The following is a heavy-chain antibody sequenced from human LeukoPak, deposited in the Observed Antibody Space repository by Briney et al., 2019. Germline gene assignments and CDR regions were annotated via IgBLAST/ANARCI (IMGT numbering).Heavy chain of an antibody. J-gene: IGHJ4*02. CDR3: ARDGKYGDYTVEFDY. V-gene: IGHV3-7*01. CDR2: IKQDGSEK. CDR1: GFTFSSYW. Sequence: GGSLRLSCAASGFTFSSYWMSWVRQAPGKGLEWVANIKQDGSEKYYVDSVKGRFTISRDNAKNSLYLQMNSLRAEHTAVYYCARDGKYGDYTVEFDYWGQGTLVTVSS. D-gene: IGHD4-17*01.